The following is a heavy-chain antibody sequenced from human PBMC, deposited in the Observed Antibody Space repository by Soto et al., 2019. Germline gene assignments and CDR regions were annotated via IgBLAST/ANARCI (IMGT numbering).Heavy chain of an antibody. CDR2: ISTSGTT. V-gene: IGHV4-4*07. Sequence: SETLSLTCIVSGGSISSFYWSWIRQPAGKGLEWIGRISTSGTTNYNPSLKSRGSMSADTSKNQFSLRLSSVTAADTAVYYCARGDDGMDVWGQGTTVTVSS. CDR1: GGSISSFY. CDR3: ARGDDGMDV. J-gene: IGHJ6*02.